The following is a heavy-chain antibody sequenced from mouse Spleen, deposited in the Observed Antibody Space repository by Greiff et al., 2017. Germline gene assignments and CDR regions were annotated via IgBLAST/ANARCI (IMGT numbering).Heavy chain of an antibody. CDR3: ALYDGYLYAMDY. CDR1: GFTFSDYG. D-gene: IGHD2-3*01. V-gene: IGHV5-17*01. J-gene: IGHJ4*01. Sequence: EVQRVESGGGLVKPGGSLKLSCAASGFTFSDYGMHWVRQAPEKGLEWVAYISSGSSTIYYADTVKGRFTISRDNAKNTLFLQMTSLRSEDTAMYYCALYDGYLYAMDYWGQGTSVTVSS. CDR2: ISSGSSTI.